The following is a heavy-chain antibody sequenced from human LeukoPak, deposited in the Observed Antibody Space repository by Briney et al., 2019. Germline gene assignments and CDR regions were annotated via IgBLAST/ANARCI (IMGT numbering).Heavy chain of an antibody. J-gene: IGHJ6*03. CDR2: ISSSSSYI. V-gene: IGHV3-21*01. CDR1: GFTFSSYS. Sequence: PGGYLRLSCAASGFTFSSYSMNWVRQAPGKGLEWVSSISSSSSYIYYADSVKGRFTISRDNAKNSLYLQMNSLRAEDTAVYYCARVSSITIFGVALEPYYYYYYMDVWGKGTTVTVSS. D-gene: IGHD3-3*01. CDR3: ARVSSITIFGVALEPYYYYYYMDV.